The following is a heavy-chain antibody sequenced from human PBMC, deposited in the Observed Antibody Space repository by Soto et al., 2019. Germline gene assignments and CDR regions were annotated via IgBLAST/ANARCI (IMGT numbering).Heavy chain of an antibody. CDR3: QASSSSGETDY. J-gene: IGHJ4*02. D-gene: IGHD6-6*01. V-gene: IGHV1-69*06. CDR2: IIPIFGTA. Sequence: QVQLVQSGAEVKKPGSSVKVSCKASGGTFSSYAISWVRQAPGQGLEWMGGIIPIFGTANYAQKFQGRVTITADKSTSTAYMELSSLRSEATAVYYCQASSSSGETDYWGQGTLVTVSS. CDR1: GGTFSSYA.